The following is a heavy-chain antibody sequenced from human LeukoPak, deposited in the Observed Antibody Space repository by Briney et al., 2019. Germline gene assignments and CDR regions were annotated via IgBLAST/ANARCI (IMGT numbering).Heavy chain of an antibody. CDR3: ARGSYGYIDY. V-gene: IGHV4-4*07. D-gene: IGHD3-16*01. CDR1: GVSISHYY. J-gene: IGHJ4*02. Sequence: SETLSLTCSVSGVSISHYYWTWIRQPAGKGLEWIGRFYASGTMIYNPSLKSRVAMPADTSKNQFSLMVTSVTAADTAVYYCARGSYGYIDYWGQGILVTVSS. CDR2: FYASGTM.